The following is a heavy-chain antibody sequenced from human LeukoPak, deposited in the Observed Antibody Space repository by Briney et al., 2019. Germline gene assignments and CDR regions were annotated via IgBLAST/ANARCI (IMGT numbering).Heavy chain of an antibody. Sequence: ASVKVSCKASGYTFTGYYMHWVRQAPGQGLEWMGWINPNSGGTNYAQKFQGRVTMTRDTSISTACMELSRLRSDDTAVCYCARGAMTTVTEQFDPWGQGTLVTVSS. J-gene: IGHJ5*02. CDR3: ARGAMTTVTEQFDP. V-gene: IGHV1-2*02. CDR1: GYTFTGYY. CDR2: INPNSGGT. D-gene: IGHD4-17*01.